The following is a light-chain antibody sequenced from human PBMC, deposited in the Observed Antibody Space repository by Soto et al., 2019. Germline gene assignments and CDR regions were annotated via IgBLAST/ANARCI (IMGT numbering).Light chain of an antibody. CDR1: SSDVGGYNY. Sequence: QSVLTQPASVSGSPGQSITISCTGTSSDVGGYNYVSWYQQHPGKAPKLMIYEVSNRPSGVSNRFSGSKSGNTASLTISGLQAEDDADYYCSSYTRSSTRVFGTGTKVPV. CDR3: SSYTRSSTRV. V-gene: IGLV2-14*01. J-gene: IGLJ1*01. CDR2: EVS.